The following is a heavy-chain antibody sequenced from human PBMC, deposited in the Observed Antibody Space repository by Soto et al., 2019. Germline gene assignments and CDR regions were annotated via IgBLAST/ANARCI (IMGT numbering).Heavy chain of an antibody. Sequence: AGTLSLSCAASGFPFSGCTSYWISKAPGRGLEWVSYISRSGETIYYADSVKGRFTISRDNAKNSLYLQMSSLRDEDTAVYYCASRNLADCSGTSCLYYFDYWGQGTLVTVSS. CDR1: GFPFSGCT. CDR3: ASRNLADCSGTSCLYYFDY. CDR2: ISRSGETI. D-gene: IGHD2-2*01. J-gene: IGHJ4*02. V-gene: IGHV3-48*02.